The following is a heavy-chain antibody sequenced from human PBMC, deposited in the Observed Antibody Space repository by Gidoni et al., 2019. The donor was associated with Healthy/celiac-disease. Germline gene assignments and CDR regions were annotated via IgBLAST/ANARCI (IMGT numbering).Heavy chain of an antibody. D-gene: IGHD2-21*02. CDR2: IRSKANSYAT. Sequence: EVQLVESGGGLVQPGGSLKLSCADSGVTFSGSAMHWVRQASGQGLEWVGRIRSKANSYATAYAASVKGRFTIPRDDSKNTAYLQMNSLKTDDTAVYYCTRQLMAYCGGDCHLTDAFDIWGQGTMVTVSS. J-gene: IGHJ3*02. V-gene: IGHV3-73*02. CDR1: GVTFSGSA. CDR3: TRQLMAYCGGDCHLTDAFDI.